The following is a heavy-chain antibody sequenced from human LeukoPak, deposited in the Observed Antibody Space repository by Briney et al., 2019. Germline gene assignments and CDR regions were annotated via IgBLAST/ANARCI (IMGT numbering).Heavy chain of an antibody. J-gene: IGHJ4*02. D-gene: IGHD6-19*01. V-gene: IGHV4-4*07. CDR1: GWSIRGYY. Sequence: SETLSLTCTVSGWSIRGYYRSWIRQPAGKGLEWIGRIYTSGSANYNPSLKSRVTISVDKAMNACSLKLCSLTGAGRTTCYGAREGGGWYIKYFDYWGQGTLVTVSS. CDR3: AREGGGWYIKYFDY. CDR2: IYTSGSA.